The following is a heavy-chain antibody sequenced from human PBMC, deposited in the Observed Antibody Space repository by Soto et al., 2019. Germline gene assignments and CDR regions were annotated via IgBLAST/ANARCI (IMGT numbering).Heavy chain of an antibody. Sequence: PGGSLRLSCAASGFTFSSYGMHWVRQAPGKGLEWVAVIWYDGSNKYYADTVKGRFTISRDNSKHTLYLQMNSLRAEDTAVYYCARGVYCSGGSCYLVDYWGQGT. D-gene: IGHD2-15*01. J-gene: IGHJ4*02. V-gene: IGHV3-33*01. CDR1: GFTFSSYG. CDR3: ARGVYCSGGSCYLVDY. CDR2: IWYDGSNK.